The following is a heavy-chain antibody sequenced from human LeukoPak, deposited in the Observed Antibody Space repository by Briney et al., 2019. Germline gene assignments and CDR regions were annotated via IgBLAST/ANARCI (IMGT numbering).Heavy chain of an antibody. Sequence: PSETLSLTCAVYGGSFSGYYWSWIRQPPGKGLEWIGEINHSGSTNYNPSLKSRVTISVDTSKNQFSLKLSSVTAADTAVYYCARGYPQDFDILTGYPQFDYWGQGTLVTVSS. CDR2: INHSGST. D-gene: IGHD3-9*01. CDR3: ARGYPQDFDILTGYPQFDY. J-gene: IGHJ4*02. V-gene: IGHV4-34*01. CDR1: GGSFSGYY.